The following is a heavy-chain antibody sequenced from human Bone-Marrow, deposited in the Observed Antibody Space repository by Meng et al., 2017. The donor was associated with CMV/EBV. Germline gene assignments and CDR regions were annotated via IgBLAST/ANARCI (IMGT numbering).Heavy chain of an antibody. CDR2: ISYDGSNK. J-gene: IGHJ3*02. CDR3: ARMPRYSTSADTFDI. D-gene: IGHD2-8*01. CDR1: GFTFSSYA. Sequence: GGSLRLSCAASGFTFSSYAMHWVRQAPGKGLEWVAVISYDGSNKYYADSVKGRFSISRDNANSSLYLQMNSLTVEDTALYYCARMPRYSTSADTFDIWGQGTMVTVSS. V-gene: IGHV3-30*04.